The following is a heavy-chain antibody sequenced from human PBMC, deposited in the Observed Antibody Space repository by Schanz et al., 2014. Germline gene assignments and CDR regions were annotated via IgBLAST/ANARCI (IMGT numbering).Heavy chain of an antibody. CDR3: ARDGDFDY. V-gene: IGHV3-20*04. CDR2: INWNGGDT. J-gene: IGHJ4*02. Sequence: EVQLVESGGGLIKPGGSLRLSCLASGFTFSTTWMNWVRQAPGKGLEWVSGINWNGGDTSYADSVKGRFIISRDNSKNTLFLQMSSLRAEDTAVYYCARDGDFDYWGQGTLVTVSS. CDR1: GFTFSTTW.